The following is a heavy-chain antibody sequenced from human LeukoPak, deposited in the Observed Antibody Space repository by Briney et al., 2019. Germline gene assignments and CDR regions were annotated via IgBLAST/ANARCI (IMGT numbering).Heavy chain of an antibody. D-gene: IGHD3-10*01. Sequence: GESLKISCKGSGYRFTSYCIGWVRQMPGKGMEWMAIIYPDDSNSRYNPSFQGQVTISSHKSISTAYLQWSSLKASDSAMYYCASLYGSGVSYYWGQGTLVTVSS. V-gene: IGHV5-51*01. J-gene: IGHJ4*02. CDR3: ASLYGSGVSYY. CDR1: GYRFTSYC. CDR2: IYPDDSNS.